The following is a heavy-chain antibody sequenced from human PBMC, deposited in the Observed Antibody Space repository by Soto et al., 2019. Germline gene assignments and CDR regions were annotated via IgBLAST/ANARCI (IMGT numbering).Heavy chain of an antibody. D-gene: IGHD6-13*01. Sequence: PGGSLRLSCAASGFTFSSYAMHWVRQAPGKGLEWVAVISYDGSNKYYADSVKGRFTISRDNSKNTLYLQMNSLRAEDTAVYYCARAVIAAGGVYYYYYYGMDVWGQGTTVTVSS. V-gene: IGHV3-30-3*01. J-gene: IGHJ6*02. CDR2: ISYDGSNK. CDR3: ARAVIAAGGVYYYYYYGMDV. CDR1: GFTFSSYA.